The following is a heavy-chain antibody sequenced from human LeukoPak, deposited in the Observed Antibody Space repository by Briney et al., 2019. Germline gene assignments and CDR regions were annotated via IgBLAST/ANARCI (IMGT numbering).Heavy chain of an antibody. D-gene: IGHD6-13*01. Sequence: SQTLSLTCTVSGGSISSGGYFWSWIRQPPGKGLEWIGSIYYSGSTYYNPSLKSRVTISVDTSKNQFSLKLSSVTAADTAVYYCAAWHGSXSWYYXYGMXXXXQGTTVTVSS. CDR2: IYYSGST. J-gene: IGHJ6*02. CDR3: AAWHGSXSWYYXYGMXX. V-gene: IGHV4-30-2*03. CDR1: GGSISSGGYF.